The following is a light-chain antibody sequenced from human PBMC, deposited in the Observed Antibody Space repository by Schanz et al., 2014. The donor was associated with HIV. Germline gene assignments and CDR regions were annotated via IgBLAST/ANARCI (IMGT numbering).Light chain of an antibody. V-gene: IGLV2-11*01. CDR1: SSHLGFSND. CDR2: DVS. J-gene: IGLJ2*01. CDR3: VSEKGKNNPV. Sequence: QSALTQPRSVSGSPGQSVHLSCPFTSSHLGFSNDFSWYQQHPGKAPKLMIYDVSKRPSGVPDRFSGFKSGNTASLTISGLQAEDEADYYCVSEKGKNNPVLGGATKLTVL.